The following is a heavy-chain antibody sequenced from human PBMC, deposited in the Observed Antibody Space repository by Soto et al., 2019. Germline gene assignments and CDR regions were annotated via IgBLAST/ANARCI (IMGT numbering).Heavy chain of an antibody. J-gene: IGHJ4*02. CDR1: GFSLSNARMG. CDR3: ARTSYDFWSGLIFDY. Sequence: GPTLVNPTETLTLTCTVSGFSLSNARMGVSWIRQPPGKALEWLAHIFSNDEKSYSTSLKSRLTISKDTSKSQVVLTMTNMDPVDTATYYCARTSYDFWSGLIFDYWGQGTLVTVSS. CDR2: IFSNDEK. D-gene: IGHD3-3*01. V-gene: IGHV2-26*01.